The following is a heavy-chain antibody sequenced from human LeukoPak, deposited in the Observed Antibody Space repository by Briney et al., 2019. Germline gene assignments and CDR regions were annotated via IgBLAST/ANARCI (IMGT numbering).Heavy chain of an antibody. CDR1: SGSISSYY. CDR3: ARVGGNMVRGVITYGMDV. D-gene: IGHD3-10*01. V-gene: IGHV4-59*01. J-gene: IGHJ6*02. CDR2: IYYSGST. Sequence: SETLSLTCTVSSGSISSYYWSWIRQPPGKGLEWIGYIYYSGSTNYNPSLKSRVTISVDTSKNQFSLKLSSVTAADTAVYYCARVGGNMVRGVITYGMDVWGQGTTVTVSS.